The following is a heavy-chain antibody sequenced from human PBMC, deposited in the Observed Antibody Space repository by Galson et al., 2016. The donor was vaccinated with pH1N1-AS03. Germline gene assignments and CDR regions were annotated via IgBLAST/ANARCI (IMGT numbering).Heavy chain of an antibody. CDR1: GFTFSSYS. Sequence: SLRLSCAASGFTFSSYSVNWVRLAPGKGLEWVSSISSRSSDIYYADSVKGRFTISRDNARRSLYLQMNSLRAEDTAVYYCATNIEQRYTSKWYKFDHWGPGTLVTVSS. V-gene: IGHV3-21*01. J-gene: IGHJ4*02. CDR3: ATNIEQRYTSKWYKFDH. D-gene: IGHD6-13*01. CDR2: ISSRSSDI.